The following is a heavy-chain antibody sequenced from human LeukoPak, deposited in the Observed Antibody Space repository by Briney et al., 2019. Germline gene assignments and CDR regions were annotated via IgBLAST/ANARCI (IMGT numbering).Heavy chain of an antibody. D-gene: IGHD5-24*01. V-gene: IGHV1-46*01. J-gene: IGHJ4*02. CDR1: GYTFTTYY. Sequence: ASVTVSCKASGYTFTTYYMHWVRQAPGQGLEWMGLINPSGGVTTSAQKFQDRVTMTGETSNSTVYLDLSGLRSEDTAVYYCAREVRRDGYNEMAFDYWGQGTLVTVSS. CDR3: AREVRRDGYNEMAFDY. CDR2: INPSGGVT.